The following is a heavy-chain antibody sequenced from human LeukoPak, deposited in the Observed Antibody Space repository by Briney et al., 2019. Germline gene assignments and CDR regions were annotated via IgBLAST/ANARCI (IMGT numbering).Heavy chain of an antibody. J-gene: IGHJ4*02. Sequence: SETLSLTCTVSGGSISSSSYYWGWIRQPRGKGLEWIGSVYYSGSTYYNPALTIRVTISVDTSKNQFSLKLSSVPAADTAVYYCARGDCGGACLLPDYWGQGTLVTVSS. V-gene: IGHV4-39*07. CDR3: ARGDCGGACLLPDY. D-gene: IGHD2-21*02. CDR2: VYYSGST. CDR1: GGSISSSSYY.